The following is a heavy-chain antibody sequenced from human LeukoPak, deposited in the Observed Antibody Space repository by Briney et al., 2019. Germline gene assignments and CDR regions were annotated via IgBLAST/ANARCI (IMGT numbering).Heavy chain of an antibody. J-gene: IGHJ6*03. Sequence: GASVKVSCKASGYTFTNSYIHWVRQAPGQVLEWMGLINPDGGNTNYAQNFQGRVTLTRDTSTSTVYMELSSLRSEDTAVYYCARRVYMDVWGKGTTVTVSS. CDR2: INPDGGNT. CDR1: GYTFTNSY. CDR3: ARRVYMDV. V-gene: IGHV1-46*01.